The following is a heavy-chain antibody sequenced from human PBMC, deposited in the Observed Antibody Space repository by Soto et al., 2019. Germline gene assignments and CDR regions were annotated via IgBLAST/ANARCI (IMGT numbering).Heavy chain of an antibody. CDR1: GFTFSSFN. CDR2: ISASSTTV. Sequence: EVQLVESGGGLVQPGASLRLSCAASGFTFSSFNMHWVRQAPGKGLEWVSYISASSTTVYYADSVKGRVTISRDNAKNSLYLQMNSMRDEDTAVYYCARIYRRDGNKYADYWGQGTLVTVSS. J-gene: IGHJ4*02. CDR3: ARIYRRDGNKYADY. V-gene: IGHV3-48*02. D-gene: IGHD3-16*02.